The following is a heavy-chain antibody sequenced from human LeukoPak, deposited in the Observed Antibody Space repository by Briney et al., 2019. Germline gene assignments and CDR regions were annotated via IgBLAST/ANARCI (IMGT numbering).Heavy chain of an antibody. V-gene: IGHV4-4*07. CDR3: ARDPPGAATDY. CDR1: GDSISNFY. J-gene: IGHJ4*02. D-gene: IGHD2-15*01. CDR2: IYTSGST. Sequence: SETLSLTCTVSGDSISNFYWSWIRQPAGKGLEWIGRIYTSGSTNYNPSLKSRVTMSVDTSKNQFSLKLSSVTAADTAVYYCARDPPGAATDYWGQGTLVTVSS.